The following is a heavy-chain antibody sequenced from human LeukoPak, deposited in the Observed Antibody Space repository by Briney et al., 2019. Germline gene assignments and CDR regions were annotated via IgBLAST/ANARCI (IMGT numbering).Heavy chain of an antibody. CDR3: ARDYYDSSGYYYDAFDI. V-gene: IGHV1-18*01. CDR1: GYTFTSYG. J-gene: IGHJ3*02. D-gene: IGHD3-22*01. Sequence: ASVKVSCKASGYTFTSYGISWVRQAPGQGLEWMGWINTYNGNTNYAQKLQGRVTMTRDTSTNTAYMELRSLRSDDTAVYYCARDYYDSSGYYYDAFDIWGQGTMVTVSS. CDR2: INTYNGNT.